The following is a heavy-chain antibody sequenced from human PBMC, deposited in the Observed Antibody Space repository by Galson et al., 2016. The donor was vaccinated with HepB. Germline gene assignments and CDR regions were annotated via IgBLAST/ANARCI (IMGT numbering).Heavy chain of an antibody. CDR3: ARDGYYYESIGQWAYHYYGMDV. D-gene: IGHD3-22*01. J-gene: IGHJ6*02. CDR1: GFTFSSYG. CDR2: ISSIISII. V-gene: IGHV3-48*02. Sequence: SLRLSCAASGFTFSSYGMNWVRQAPGKGLEWVAYISSIISIIDYADSVKGRFTISRDNAKNSMYLQMNSLRDEDTAVYYCARDGYYYESIGQWAYHYYGMDVWGQGTTVTVSS.